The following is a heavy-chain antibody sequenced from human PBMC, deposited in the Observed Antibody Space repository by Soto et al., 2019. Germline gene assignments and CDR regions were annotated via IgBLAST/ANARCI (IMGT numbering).Heavy chain of an antibody. CDR1: GGSISSYY. V-gene: IGHV4-59*01. Sequence: PSETLSLTCTVSGGSISSYYCSWIRQPPWKGLEWIGYIYYSGITNYSPSLKSRVTISVDTSKNQFSLKLSSVTAADTAVYYCARDSTSWYNWFDPWGQGTLVNVS. CDR2: IYYSGIT. D-gene: IGHD6-13*01. CDR3: ARDSTSWYNWFDP. J-gene: IGHJ5*02.